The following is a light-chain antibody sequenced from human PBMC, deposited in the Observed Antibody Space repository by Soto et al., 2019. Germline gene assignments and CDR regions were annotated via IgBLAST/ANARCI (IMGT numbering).Light chain of an antibody. V-gene: IGLV2-11*01. CDR2: EVN. CDR1: SSDIASYKF. CDR3: CSYAGSYTVV. Sequence: QSALTQPASVSGSPGQSITISCTGTSSDIASYKFVSWFQHHPGKAPKLLIYEVNNRPSGVPDRFSGSKSGNTASLTISGLQAEDEADYYCCSYAGSYTVVFGGGTKLTVL. J-gene: IGLJ2*01.